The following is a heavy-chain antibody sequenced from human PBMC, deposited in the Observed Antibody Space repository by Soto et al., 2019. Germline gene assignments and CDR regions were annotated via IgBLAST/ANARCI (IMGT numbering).Heavy chain of an antibody. J-gene: IGHJ4*02. CDR1: GFTFSSYA. CDR2: ISYVFSST. Sequence: SGGSLRLSCAASGFTFSSYAMNWVRQAPVNGLEFGSGISYVFSSTYGADSVKGRFTIGGYNSEKTVYLQMNSLRAEDTALYDCAKGYYTGGSYYTFDYWGQGTMVTVSS. V-gene: IGHV3-23*01. CDR3: AKGYYTGGSYYTFDY. D-gene: IGHD2-8*02.